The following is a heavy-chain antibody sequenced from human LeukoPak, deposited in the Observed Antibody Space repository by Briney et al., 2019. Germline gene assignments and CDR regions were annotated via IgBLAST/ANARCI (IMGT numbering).Heavy chain of an antibody. CDR1: GFTFSSYA. D-gene: IGHD6-13*01. J-gene: IGHJ4*02. V-gene: IGHV3-64*01. CDR2: ISSNGGST. CDR3: AREGAAASVDY. Sequence: GGSLRLSCAASGFTFSSYAMHWVRQAPGKGLEYVSAISSNGGSTYYANSVKGRFTISRDNSKNTLYLQMGSLRAEDMAVYYCAREGAAASVDYWGQGTLVTVSS.